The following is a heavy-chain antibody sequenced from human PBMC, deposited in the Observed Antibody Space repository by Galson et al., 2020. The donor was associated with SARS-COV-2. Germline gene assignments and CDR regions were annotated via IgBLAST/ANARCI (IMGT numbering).Heavy chain of an antibody. CDR1: GGSISSGDYY. V-gene: IGHV4-30-4*01. D-gene: IGHD3-3*01. Sequence: SETLSLTCTVSGGSISSGDYYWSWIRQPPGKGLEWIGYIYYSGSTYYNPSLKSRVTISVDTSKNQFSLKLSSVTAADTAVYYCARATFQRITIFGVVVNWFDPWGQGTLVTVSS. CDR2: IYYSGST. CDR3: ARATFQRITIFGVVVNWFDP. J-gene: IGHJ5*02.